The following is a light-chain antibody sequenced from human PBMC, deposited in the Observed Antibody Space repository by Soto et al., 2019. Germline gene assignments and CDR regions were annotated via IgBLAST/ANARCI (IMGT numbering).Light chain of an antibody. J-gene: IGLJ2*01. V-gene: IGLV1-44*01. CDR1: SSNIGSNI. CDR2: SDN. CDR3: AVWDDSLNAVV. Sequence: QLVLTQPPSASGTPGQRVTISCSGSSSNIGSNIVNWYQQLPGTAPKLLIYSDNQRPSGVPDRFSVSKSGTSASLAISGLQSEDEADYYCAVWDDSLNAVVFGGGTKLTVL.